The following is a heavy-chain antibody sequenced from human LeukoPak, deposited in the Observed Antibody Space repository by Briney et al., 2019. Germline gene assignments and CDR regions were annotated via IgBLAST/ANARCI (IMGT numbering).Heavy chain of an antibody. Sequence: GGSLRLSCAASGFTFSSYEMNRVRQAPGKGLEWVSYISSSGSTIYYADSVKGRFTISRDNAKNSLYLQMNSLRAEDTAVYYCAKQRGYYDSNFQHWGQGTLVTVSS. V-gene: IGHV3-48*03. J-gene: IGHJ1*01. CDR3: AKQRGYYDSNFQH. D-gene: IGHD3-22*01. CDR2: ISSSGSTI. CDR1: GFTFSSYE.